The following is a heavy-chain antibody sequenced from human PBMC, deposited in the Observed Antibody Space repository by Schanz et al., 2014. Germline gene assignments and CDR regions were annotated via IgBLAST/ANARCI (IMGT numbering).Heavy chain of an antibody. CDR2: IYIGGNT. Sequence: VQLVESGGGVVQSGGSLRLSCTASGFTFSSYSMNWVRQAPGKGLEWVSFIYIGGNTYYADSVKGRFTISRDNSKNTVYIQMNSLRAEDTAVYYCARGGFGEVSYFDYWGQGTLVTVSS. CDR1: GFTFSSYS. V-gene: IGHV3-66*01. D-gene: IGHD3-10*01. J-gene: IGHJ4*02. CDR3: ARGGFGEVSYFDY.